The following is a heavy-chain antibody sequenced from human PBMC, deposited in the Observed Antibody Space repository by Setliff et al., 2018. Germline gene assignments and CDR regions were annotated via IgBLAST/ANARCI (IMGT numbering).Heavy chain of an antibody. V-gene: IGHV4-39*01. D-gene: IGHD3-9*01. CDR2: IFYSGST. Sequence: SETLSLTCTVSGGSISSSSYYWGWIRQPPGKGLEWIGSIFYSGSTYYNPSLKSRVTISVDTSKNQFSLKLSSVTAADTAAYYCARPSKYYDILTGYYHNWFDPWGQGTLVTVSS. CDR3: ARPSKYYDILTGYYHNWFDP. CDR1: GGSISSSSYY. J-gene: IGHJ5*02.